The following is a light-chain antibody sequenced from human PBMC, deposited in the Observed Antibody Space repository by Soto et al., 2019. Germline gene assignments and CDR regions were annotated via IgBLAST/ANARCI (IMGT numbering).Light chain of an antibody. CDR3: QQYDNWPLT. V-gene: IGKV3-15*01. Sequence: EIVLTQPPATLSLSPGDGATLSCRASQSVSDNLAWHQQKPGQAPRLLIYGASIRATGIPDRFSGSGSGTEFTLTISSLESEDLAVFYCQQYDNWPLTFGQGTKVDIK. CDR2: GAS. CDR1: QSVSDN. J-gene: IGKJ1*01.